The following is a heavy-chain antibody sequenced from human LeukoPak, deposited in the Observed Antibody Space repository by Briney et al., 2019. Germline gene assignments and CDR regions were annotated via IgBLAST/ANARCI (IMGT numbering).Heavy chain of an antibody. V-gene: IGHV3-21*01. Sequence: GGSLRLSCAASGFTFSSYAMAWVRQAPGKGLEWVSSFTSMSRTIYYADSVKGRFTISRDDAKKSLYLQMNSLRVEDTAIYYCARQSSGIAATDKIDYWGQGTLVTVSS. J-gene: IGHJ4*02. D-gene: IGHD6-13*01. CDR1: GFTFSSYA. CDR3: ARQSSGIAATDKIDY. CDR2: FTSMSRTI.